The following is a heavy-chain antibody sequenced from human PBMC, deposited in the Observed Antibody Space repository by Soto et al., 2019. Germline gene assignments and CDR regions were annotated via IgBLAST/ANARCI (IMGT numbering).Heavy chain of an antibody. J-gene: IGHJ6*02. CDR2: ISYDGSNK. Sequence: GGSLRLSCAASGFTFSSYAMHWVRQAPGKGLEWVAVISYDGSNKYYADSVKGRFTISRDNSKNTLYLQMNSLRAEDTAVYYCARDHRTLTTFYYYYGMDGWGQGTTVTVSS. V-gene: IGHV3-30-3*01. D-gene: IGHD4-4*01. CDR3: ARDHRTLTTFYYYYGMDG. CDR1: GFTFSSYA.